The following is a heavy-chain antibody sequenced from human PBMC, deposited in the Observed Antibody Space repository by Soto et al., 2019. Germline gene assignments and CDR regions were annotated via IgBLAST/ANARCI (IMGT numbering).Heavy chain of an antibody. V-gene: IGHV1-69*13. CDR1: GGTFSSYA. D-gene: IGHD2-15*01. Sequence: SVKVSCKASGGTFSSYAISWVRQAPGQGLEWMGGIIPIFGTANYAQKFQGRVTITADESTSTAYMELSSLRSEDTAVYYCAREGSDCSGGSCYPNWFDPWGQGTLVTVSS. J-gene: IGHJ5*02. CDR2: IIPIFGTA. CDR3: AREGSDCSGGSCYPNWFDP.